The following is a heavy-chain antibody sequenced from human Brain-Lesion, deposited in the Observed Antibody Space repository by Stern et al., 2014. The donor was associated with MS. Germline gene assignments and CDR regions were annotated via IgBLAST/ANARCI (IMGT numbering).Heavy chain of an antibody. D-gene: IGHD3-10*01. CDR3: AKVWLGELPENPFDY. J-gene: IGHJ4*02. Sequence: QVQLVESGPGLVKPSETLSLTCTVSGGSISSNSYYWGWIRQPPGKGLEWIGSIYYRGSTYYNPSLKREFTISKDTSKNRFPLTLKSVTAADTAVYFCAKVWLGELPENPFDYWGQGTLVTVSS. V-gene: IGHV4-39*01. CDR1: GGSISSNSYY. CDR2: IYYRGST.